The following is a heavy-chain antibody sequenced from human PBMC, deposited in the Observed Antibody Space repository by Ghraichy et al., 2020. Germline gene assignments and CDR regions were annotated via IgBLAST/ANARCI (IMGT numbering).Heavy chain of an antibody. CDR2: IDYTGTT. CDR3: VRHGHNGGMIN. Sequence: SETLSLTCTVSGGSIRSSSGYYWGWIRQPPGERLEWVGSIDYTGTTYYRPSLRDRLTISVDTSKKKLSLQLDSLTAADTAVFFCVRHGHNGGMINWGQGTLVTVSS. D-gene: IGHD1-1*01. J-gene: IGHJ4*02. V-gene: IGHV4-39*01. CDR1: GGSIRSSSGYY.